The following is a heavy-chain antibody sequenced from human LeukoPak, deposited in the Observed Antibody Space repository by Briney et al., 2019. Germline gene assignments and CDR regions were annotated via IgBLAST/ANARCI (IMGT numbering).Heavy chain of an antibody. CDR1: GFPFSTYA. Sequence: GRSLRLSCAASGFPFSTYAMHWVRQAPGKGLEWVAVIWYDGNNKYYPDSVKGRFTVSRDNSKNTLYLQMNSLRAEDSAVYYCARAYLPFAFGHAFDMWGQGTRVTVSS. CDR2: IWYDGNNK. V-gene: IGHV3-33*08. CDR3: ARAYLPFAFGHAFDM. J-gene: IGHJ3*02. D-gene: IGHD3-10*01.